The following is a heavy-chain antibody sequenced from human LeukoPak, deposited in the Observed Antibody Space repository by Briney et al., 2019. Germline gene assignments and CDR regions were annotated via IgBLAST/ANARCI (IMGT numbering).Heavy chain of an antibody. D-gene: IGHD5-18*01. CDR3: ARDGYSYGYRGYYYYYMDV. CDR2: IYTSGST. Sequence: SETLSLTCTVCGGSISSYYWSWIRQPAGKGLEWIGRIYTSGSTNYNPSLKSRVTMSVDTSKNQFSLKLSSVTAADTAVYYCARDGYSYGYRGYYYYYMDVWGKGTTVTISS. V-gene: IGHV4-4*07. J-gene: IGHJ6*03. CDR1: GGSISSYY.